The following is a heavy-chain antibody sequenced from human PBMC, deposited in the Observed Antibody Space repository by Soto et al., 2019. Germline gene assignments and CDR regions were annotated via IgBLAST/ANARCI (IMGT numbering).Heavy chain of an antibody. CDR3: AKDEDCSGGSCYSAAMPRSFDY. Sequence: SETLSLTCAVYGGSFSGYYWSWIRQPPGKGLEWIGEINHSGSTNYNPSLKSRVTISVDTSKNQFSLKLSSVTAADTAVYYCAKDEDCSGGSCYSAAMPRSFDYWGQGTLVTVSS. J-gene: IGHJ4*02. V-gene: IGHV4-34*01. CDR2: INHSGST. CDR1: GGSFSGYY. D-gene: IGHD2-15*01.